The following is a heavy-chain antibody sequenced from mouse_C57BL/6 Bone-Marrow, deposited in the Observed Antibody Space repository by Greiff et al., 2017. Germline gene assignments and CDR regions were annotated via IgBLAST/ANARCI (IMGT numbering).Heavy chain of an antibody. V-gene: IGHV1-61*01. CDR3: ARSGGWLSGHGAMDY. D-gene: IGHD3-2*02. CDR1: GYTFTSYW. CDR2: IYPSDSET. Sequence: QVQLQQPGAELVRPGSSVKLSCKASGYTFTSYWMDWVKQRPGQGLEWIGNIYPSDSETHYNQKFKDKATLTVDKSSSTAYMQLSSLTSEDSAVYYCARSGGWLSGHGAMDYWGEGTSVTVSS. J-gene: IGHJ4*01.